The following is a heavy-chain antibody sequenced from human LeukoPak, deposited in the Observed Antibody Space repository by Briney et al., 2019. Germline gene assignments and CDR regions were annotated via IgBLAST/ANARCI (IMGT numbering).Heavy chain of an antibody. Sequence: GESLKISCRGSGYSFTNYWIGWVRQMPGKGLEWMGIIYPADSDTRYSPSFQGQVTISADKSISTAYLQWSSLKASDTAMYYCARSAGFRDGYNMREDYWGQGTLVTVSS. CDR1: GYSFTNYW. D-gene: IGHD5-24*01. CDR3: ARSAGFRDGYNMREDY. V-gene: IGHV5-51*01. J-gene: IGHJ4*02. CDR2: IYPADSDT.